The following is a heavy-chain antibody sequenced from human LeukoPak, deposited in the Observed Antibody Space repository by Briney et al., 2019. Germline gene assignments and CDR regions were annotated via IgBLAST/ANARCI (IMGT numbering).Heavy chain of an antibody. D-gene: IGHD6-13*01. Sequence: GGSLRLSCAASGFTFSSYAMSWVRQAPGKGLEWVSAISGSGGSTYYADSVKGRFTISRDNSKNTLYLQMNSLRAEDTAVYYCAKSWSAVGTRGYFDYWGQGTLVTVSS. CDR3: AKSWSAVGTRGYFDY. CDR1: GFTFSSYA. J-gene: IGHJ4*02. V-gene: IGHV3-23*01. CDR2: ISGSGGST.